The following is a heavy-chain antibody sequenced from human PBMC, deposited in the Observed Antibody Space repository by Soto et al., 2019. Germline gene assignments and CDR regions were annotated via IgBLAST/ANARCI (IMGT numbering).Heavy chain of an antibody. J-gene: IGHJ5*02. CDR3: ARGRGHLRPNNWFGT. Sequence: GLEWMGWISAYNGNTNYAQKLQGRGTMTRNTSISTAYMELSSLRSEDTAVYYCARGRGHLRPNNWFGTRGQRLLLTVSS. V-gene: IGHV1-8*01. CDR2: ISAYNGNT. D-gene: IGHD3-10*01.